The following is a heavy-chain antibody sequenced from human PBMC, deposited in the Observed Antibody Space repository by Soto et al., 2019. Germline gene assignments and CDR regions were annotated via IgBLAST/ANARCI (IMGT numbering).Heavy chain of an antibody. CDR2: IYYSGST. CDR3: ARSSIAARRWFDP. CDR1: GGAIISYY. Sequence: PSETLSLTCTVSGGAIISYYCSCIRQPPGKGLEWIVYIYYSGSTNYNPSLKSRVTISVDTSKNQFSLKLSSVTAADTAVYYCARSSIAARRWFDPWGQGTLVTVSS. D-gene: IGHD6-6*01. J-gene: IGHJ5*02. V-gene: IGHV4-59*01.